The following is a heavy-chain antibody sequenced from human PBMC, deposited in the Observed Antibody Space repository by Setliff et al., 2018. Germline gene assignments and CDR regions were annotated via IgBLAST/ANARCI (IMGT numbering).Heavy chain of an antibody. CDR2: VYDSGTT. Sequence: PSETLSLTCTVPGGSISSISYYWGWIRQPPGKGLEWIGTVYDSGTTYYNPSLKSRITIFVDTSMNPFSLNLNSVTAADTGVYYCASCRYQVPYDYWGQGILVTV. D-gene: IGHD2-2*01. J-gene: IGHJ4*02. CDR1: GGSISSISYY. V-gene: IGHV4-39*01. CDR3: ASCRYQVPYDY.